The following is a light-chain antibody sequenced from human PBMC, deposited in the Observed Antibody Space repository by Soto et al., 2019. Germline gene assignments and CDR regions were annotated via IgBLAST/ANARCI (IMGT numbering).Light chain of an antibody. J-gene: IGLJ1*01. CDR2: EVS. CDR3: SSYTSSSTQV. Sequence: ALTQPASVSGSPGQSITISCTGTSSDVGGYNYVSWYQQHPGKAPKLMIFEVSNRPSGVSNRFSGSKSGNTASLTISGLQAEDEADYYCSSYTSSSTQVFGTGTKLTVL. V-gene: IGLV2-14*01. CDR1: SSDVGGYNY.